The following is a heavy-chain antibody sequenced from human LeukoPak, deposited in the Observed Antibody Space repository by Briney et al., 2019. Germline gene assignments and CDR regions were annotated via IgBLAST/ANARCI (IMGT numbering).Heavy chain of an antibody. D-gene: IGHD3-22*01. CDR1: GYTFTRYG. J-gene: IGHJ3*02. V-gene: IGHV1-18*01. CDR3: ARDLDSSIGDDAFDI. CDR2: ISAYNGNT. Sequence: ASVKVSCKASGYTFTRYGISWVRQAPGQGLEWMGWISAYNGNTNYAQKLQGRVTMTTDTSTSTAYMELRSLRSDDTAVYYCARDLDSSIGDDAFDIWGQGTMVTVSS.